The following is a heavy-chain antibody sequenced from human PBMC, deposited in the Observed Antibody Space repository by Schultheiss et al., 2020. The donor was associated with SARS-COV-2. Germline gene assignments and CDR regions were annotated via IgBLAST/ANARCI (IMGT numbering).Heavy chain of an antibody. CDR1: GGSISSGGYS. CDR3: ARGDSSWGFDY. J-gene: IGHJ4*02. CDR2: IYHSGST. V-gene: IGHV4-30-2*01. D-gene: IGHD3-22*01. Sequence: TLSLTCAVSGGSISSGGYSWSWIRQPPGKGLEWIGYIYHSGSTYYNPSLKSRVTISVDRSKNQFSLKLSSVTAADTAVYYCARGDSSWGFDYWGQGTLVTVSS.